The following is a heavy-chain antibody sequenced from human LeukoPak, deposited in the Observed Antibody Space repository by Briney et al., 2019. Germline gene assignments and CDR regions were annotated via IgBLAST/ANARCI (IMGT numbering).Heavy chain of an antibody. D-gene: IGHD3-10*01. CDR3: ARDFEDPITMVRGVIITPIGAFDI. Sequence: SQTLSLTCAISGDSVSSNSAAWNWIRQSPSRGLEWLGGTYYRSKWYNDYAVSVKSRITINPDTSKNQFSLQLNSVTPEDTAVYYCARDFEDPITMVRGVIITPIGAFDIWGQGTMVTVSS. J-gene: IGHJ3*02. CDR1: GDSVSSNSAA. V-gene: IGHV6-1*01. CDR2: TYYRSKWYN.